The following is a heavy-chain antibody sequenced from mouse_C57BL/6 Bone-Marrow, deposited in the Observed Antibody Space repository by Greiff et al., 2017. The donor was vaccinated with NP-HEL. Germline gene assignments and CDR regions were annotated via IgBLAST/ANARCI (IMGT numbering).Heavy chain of an antibody. V-gene: IGHV1-26*01. CDR3: ARDHYYGSKEMDY. CDR1: GYTFTDYY. D-gene: IGHD1-1*01. CDR2: INPSNGGT. Sequence: EVQLQQSGPELVKPGASVKISCKASGYTFTDYYMNWVKQSHGKSLEWIGNINPSNGGTNYNEKFQSKATLTVDKSSSTAYMQLSSLTSEDAAVYDCARDHYYGSKEMDYWGQGTSVTVSS. J-gene: IGHJ4*01.